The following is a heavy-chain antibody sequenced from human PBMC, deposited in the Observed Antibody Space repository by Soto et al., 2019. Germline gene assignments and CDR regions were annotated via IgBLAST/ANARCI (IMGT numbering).Heavy chain of an antibody. D-gene: IGHD1-26*01. Sequence: SETLSLTCTVSGGSISSYYWSWIRQPPGKGLEWIGYIYYSGSTNYNPSLKSRVTISVDTSKNQFSRKLSSVTAADTAVYYCASSYSGSYYLYAFDIWGQGTMVTVSS. CDR2: IYYSGST. CDR3: ASSYSGSYYLYAFDI. V-gene: IGHV4-59*08. J-gene: IGHJ3*02. CDR1: GGSISSYY.